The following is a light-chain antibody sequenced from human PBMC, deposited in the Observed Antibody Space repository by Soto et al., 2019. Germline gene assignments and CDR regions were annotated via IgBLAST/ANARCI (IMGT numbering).Light chain of an antibody. Sequence: QSVLTQPPSVSGAPGQRVIMSCTGSSSNIGAGFDVHWYQQLPGSAPPLLIYGNTNRPTGVPDRFSGSKGDTSASLTITGLQADDEADYYCQSYDISLRGNVFGPGTKVTVL. J-gene: IGLJ1*01. CDR3: QSYDISLRGNV. V-gene: IGLV1-40*01. CDR1: SSNIGAGFD. CDR2: GNT.